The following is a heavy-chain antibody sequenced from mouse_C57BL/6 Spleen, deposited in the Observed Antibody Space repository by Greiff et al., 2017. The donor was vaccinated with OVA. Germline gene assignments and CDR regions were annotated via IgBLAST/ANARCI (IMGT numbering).Heavy chain of an antibody. V-gene: IGHV1-19*01. CDR3: ARNYYGSSYDWFAY. J-gene: IGHJ3*01. D-gene: IGHD1-1*01. Sequence: EVQLQQSGPVLVKPGASVKMSCKASGYTFTDYYMNWVKQSHGKSLEWIGVINPYNGGTSYNQKFKGKATLTVDKSSSTAYMELNSLTSEDSAVYYCARNYYGSSYDWFAYWGQGTLVTVSA. CDR1: GYTFTDYY. CDR2: INPYNGGT.